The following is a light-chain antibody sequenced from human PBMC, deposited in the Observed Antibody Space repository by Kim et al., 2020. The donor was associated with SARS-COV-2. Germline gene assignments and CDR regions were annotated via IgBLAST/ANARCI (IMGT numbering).Light chain of an antibody. CDR3: YQYRDYSSPWT. CDR2: DAS. V-gene: IGKV1-5*01. J-gene: IGKJ1*01. Sequence: GDRVTITIRARERMDRWMAWYQQKPGKAPKRLIYDASTLESAGPARSSGSGTGTEFTLTLSSLQPDDVATYYCYQYRDYSSPWTFGQGTKVEIK. CDR1: ERMDRW.